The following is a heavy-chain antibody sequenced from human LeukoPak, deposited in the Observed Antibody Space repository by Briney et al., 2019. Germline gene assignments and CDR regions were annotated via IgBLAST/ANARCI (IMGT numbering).Heavy chain of an antibody. J-gene: IGHJ3*02. CDR2: IYYSGST. Sequence: PSETLSLTCTVSGGSISSGDYYWSWIRQPPGRGLEWIGYIYYSGSTYYNPSLKSRVTISVDTSKNQFSLKLSSVTAADTAVYYCARPMTYYYDSSGYYPPTAAFDIWGQGTMVTVSS. D-gene: IGHD3-22*01. CDR3: ARPMTYYYDSSGYYPPTAAFDI. V-gene: IGHV4-30-4*01. CDR1: GGSISSGDYY.